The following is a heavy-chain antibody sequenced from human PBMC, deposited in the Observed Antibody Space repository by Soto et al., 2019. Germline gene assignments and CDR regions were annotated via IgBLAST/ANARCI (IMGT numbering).Heavy chain of an antibody. J-gene: IGHJ4*02. V-gene: IGHV3-30*09. CDR2: ISYDGSNK. CDR3: LWELLDY. CDR1: GFTFSSYA. D-gene: IGHD1-26*01. Sequence: GGSRRLSCAASGFTFSSYAMHWVRQAPGKGLEWVAVISYDGSNKYYADSVKGRFAISRDNSKNTLYLQMNSLRAEDTAVYYCLWELLDYWGQGT.